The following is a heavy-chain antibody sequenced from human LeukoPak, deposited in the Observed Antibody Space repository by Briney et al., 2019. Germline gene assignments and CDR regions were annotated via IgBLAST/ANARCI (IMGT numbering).Heavy chain of an antibody. J-gene: IGHJ5*02. Sequence: ASVKVSCKASGYTFTGYYMHWVRQAPGQGLEWMGWINPNSGGTNYAQKFQGRVTMTGDTSISTAYMELSRLRSDDTAVYYCARDGRGIYGSGTLGPWGQGTLVTVSS. CDR3: ARDGRGIYGSGTLGP. CDR1: GYTFTGYY. CDR2: INPNSGGT. V-gene: IGHV1-2*02. D-gene: IGHD3-10*01.